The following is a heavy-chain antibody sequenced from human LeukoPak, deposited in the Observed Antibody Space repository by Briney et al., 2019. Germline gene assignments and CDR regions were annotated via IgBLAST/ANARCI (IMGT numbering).Heavy chain of an antibody. V-gene: IGHV3-64D*06. D-gene: IGHD1-1*01. CDR1: GFTFSSYA. CDR3: VNNWNCDY. Sequence: PGGSLRLSCSASGFTFSSYAMGWVRQAPGKGLEYVSAISYNGGSTYYVDSVKGRLTISRDNSKNTLYLQVSSLRAEDTAVYYCVNNWNCDYWGQGTLVIVSS. J-gene: IGHJ4*02. CDR2: ISYNGGST.